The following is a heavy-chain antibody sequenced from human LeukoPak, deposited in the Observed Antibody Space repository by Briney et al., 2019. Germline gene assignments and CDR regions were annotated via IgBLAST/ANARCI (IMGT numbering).Heavy chain of an antibody. CDR1: GFTFSSYG. V-gene: IGHV3-30*02. CDR2: IRYDGSNK. CDR3: AKDSNEYFYDTSGPDY. D-gene: IGHD3-22*01. J-gene: IGHJ4*02. Sequence: GGSLRLSCAASGFTFSSYGMHWVRQAPGKGLEWVTFIRYDGSNKYYADSVKGRFTISGDNSKNTLYLQMNSLRAEDTAVYYCAKDSNEYFYDTSGPDYWGQGTLVTVSS.